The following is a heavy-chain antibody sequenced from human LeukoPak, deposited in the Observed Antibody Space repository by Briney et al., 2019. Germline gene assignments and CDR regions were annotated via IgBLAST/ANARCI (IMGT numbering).Heavy chain of an antibody. CDR3: ARDRSVYDFWSGPVSIHNWFDP. J-gene: IGHJ5*02. V-gene: IGHV1-69*13. CDR1: GGTFSSYA. CDR2: IIPIFGTA. Sequence: SVKVSCKASGGTFSSYAISWVRQAPGQGLEWMGGIIPIFGTANYAQKFQGRVTITADESTSTAYMELSSLRSEDTAVYYCARDRSVYDFWSGPVSIHNWFDPWGQGTLVTVSS. D-gene: IGHD3-3*01.